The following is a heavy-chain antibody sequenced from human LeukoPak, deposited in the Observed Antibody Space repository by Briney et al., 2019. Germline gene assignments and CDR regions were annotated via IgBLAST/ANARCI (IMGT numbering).Heavy chain of an antibody. V-gene: IGHV4-34*01. CDR2: INHSGST. J-gene: IGHJ4*02. Sequence: SETLSLTCAVYGRSFSGHYWSWIRQPPGKGREWIGEINHSGSTNYNPSLKSRVTISVDTSKNQFSLKLSSVTAADTAVYYCARGGWLQLRYFDYWGQGTLVTVSS. CDR1: GRSFSGHY. D-gene: IGHD5-24*01. CDR3: ARGGWLQLRYFDY.